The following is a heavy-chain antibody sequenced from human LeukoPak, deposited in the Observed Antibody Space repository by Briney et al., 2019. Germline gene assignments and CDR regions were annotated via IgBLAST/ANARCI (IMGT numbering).Heavy chain of an antibody. J-gene: IGHJ6*02. CDR2: IRSKANSYAT. V-gene: IGHV3-73*01. Sequence: PGGSLRLSCAASGFTFSGSAMHWVRQASGKGLEWVGRIRSKANSYATAYAASVEGRFTISRDDSKNTAYLQMNSLKTEDTAVYYCTRHPDVVTPVYYYGMDVWGQGTTVTVSS. CDR1: GFTFSGSA. D-gene: IGHD4-23*01. CDR3: TRHPDVVTPVYYYGMDV.